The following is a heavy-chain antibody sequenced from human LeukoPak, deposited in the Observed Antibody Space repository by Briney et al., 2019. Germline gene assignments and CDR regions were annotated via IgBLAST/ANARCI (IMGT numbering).Heavy chain of an antibody. V-gene: IGHV1-69*13. CDR3: ARGGPLSVGAISF. Sequence: SVKVPCKASGGTFSSYAISWVRQAPGQGLEWMGGIIPIFGTANYAQKFQGRVTITADESTSTAYMELSSLRSDDTAVYYCARGGPLSVGAISFWGQGTLVTVSS. D-gene: IGHD1-26*01. CDR1: GGTFSSYA. CDR2: IIPIFGTA. J-gene: IGHJ4*02.